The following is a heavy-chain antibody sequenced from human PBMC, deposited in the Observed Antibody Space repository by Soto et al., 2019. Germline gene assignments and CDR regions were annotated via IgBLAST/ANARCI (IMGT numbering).Heavy chain of an antibody. Sequence: SETLSLTCAVYGGSFSGYYWSWIRQPTGKRLELLGEINHSGSTNDNPALKSRVTISVDTFKNQFSLGLRSVTAAKTAVYYCARAISDFWSDYSIRSHYNWFDPWRQGTLDTVSS. V-gene: IGHV4-34*01. D-gene: IGHD3-3*01. CDR1: GGSFSGYY. CDR2: INHSGST. J-gene: IGHJ5*02. CDR3: ARAISDFWSDYSIRSHYNWFDP.